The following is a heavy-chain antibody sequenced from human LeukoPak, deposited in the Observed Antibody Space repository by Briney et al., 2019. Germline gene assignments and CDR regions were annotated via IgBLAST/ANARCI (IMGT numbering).Heavy chain of an antibody. CDR1: GFTFDDYA. CDR3: AKARWEPIFDY. D-gene: IGHD1-26*01. Sequence: GGSLRLSCAASGFTFDDYAMHWVRQGPGKSLEWVSLINENGDTAYYGDSVRGRFTVSRDNAKNSLYLQMNSLTTEDTALYYCAKARWEPIFDYWGQGTLVTVSS. J-gene: IGHJ4*02. V-gene: IGHV3-43*02. CDR2: INENGDTA.